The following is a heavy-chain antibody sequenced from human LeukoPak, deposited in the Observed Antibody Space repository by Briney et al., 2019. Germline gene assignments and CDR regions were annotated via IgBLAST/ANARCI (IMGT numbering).Heavy chain of an antibody. CDR3: ARDLSWRSYTS. CDR1: GFTFSTYG. Sequence: GGTLRLSCAASGFTFSTYGMHWVRQAPGKGLEWVSGITGDATSTYYSDSVKRRFTVSRDNSKNTLYLHMSSLSAEDTAVYYCARDLSWRSYTSWGQGTLVTVSS. D-gene: IGHD3-16*02. V-gene: IGHV3-23*01. CDR2: ITGDATST. J-gene: IGHJ4*02.